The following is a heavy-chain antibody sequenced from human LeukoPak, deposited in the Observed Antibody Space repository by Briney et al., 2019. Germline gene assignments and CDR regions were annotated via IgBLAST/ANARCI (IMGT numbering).Heavy chain of an antibody. J-gene: IGHJ4*02. V-gene: IGHV4-4*02. CDR2: IYHSGST. CDR3: ARRYCSSTSCQTHFDY. Sequence: SGTLSLTCAVSGGSISSSNWWSWVRQPPGEGLEWIGEIYHSGSTNYNPSLKSRVTISVDKSKNQFSLKLSSVTAADTAVYYCARRYCSSTSCQTHFDYWGQGTLVTVSS. D-gene: IGHD2-2*01. CDR1: GGSISSSNW.